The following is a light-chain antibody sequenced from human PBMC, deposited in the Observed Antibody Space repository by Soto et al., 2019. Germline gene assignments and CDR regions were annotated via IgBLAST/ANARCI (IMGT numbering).Light chain of an antibody. CDR1: QGISNY. Sequence: EIQMTQSPSSLSASVGDRVTITCRASQGISNYLAWYQQKPGKVPKLLIYGASTLQSGVPSRLSGSGSGTDFTLIINSLQAEDVAAYDCQKYDSAPWTCGQGTKVEI. J-gene: IGKJ1*01. CDR2: GAS. CDR3: QKYDSAPWT. V-gene: IGKV1-27*01.